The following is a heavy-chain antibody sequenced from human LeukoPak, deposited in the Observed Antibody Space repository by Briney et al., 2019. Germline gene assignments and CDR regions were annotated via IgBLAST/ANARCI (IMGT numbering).Heavy chain of an antibody. CDR1: GGSISSHY. CDR2: IYYSGST. Sequence: SETLSLTCTVSGGSISSHYWSWIRQPPGKGLEWIGYIYYSGSTNYNPSLKSRVTISVDASKNQFSLKLSSVTAADTAVYYCARTNSYDSSGYRYYYYYYYMDVWGKGTTVTVSS. CDR3: ARTNSYDSSGYRYYYYYYYMDV. D-gene: IGHD3-22*01. V-gene: IGHV4-59*11. J-gene: IGHJ6*03.